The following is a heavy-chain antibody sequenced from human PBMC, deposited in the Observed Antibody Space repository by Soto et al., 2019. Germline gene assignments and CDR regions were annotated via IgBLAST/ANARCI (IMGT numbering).Heavy chain of an antibody. J-gene: IGHJ3*02. CDR3: ARVGNSGYDYHAFDI. V-gene: IGHV4-31*02. CDR2: IYYSGST. CDR1: GGSSSSGGYC. D-gene: IGHD5-12*01. Sequence: SETLPLTWTVSGGSSSSGGYCWSWIRKHPGKGLEWIGYIYYSGSTYYNPSLKSRVTISVDTSKNQFSLKLSSVTAADTAVYYCARVGNSGYDYHAFDIWGQGTMVTVSS.